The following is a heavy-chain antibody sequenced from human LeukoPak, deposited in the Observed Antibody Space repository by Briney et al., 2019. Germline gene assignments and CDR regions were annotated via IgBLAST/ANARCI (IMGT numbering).Heavy chain of an antibody. CDR2: NYTSSSYI. V-gene: IGHV3-21*01. CDR1: SLTFYPYN. CDR3: ARDREMGTIRNGFDV. J-gene: IGHJ3*01. Sequence: GVPLTLSCRASSLTFYPYNKFWLPHAPGKGVVGVFYNYTSSSYINYADSVTGRFTVARDNAKNCLCLKMNSLRAEDTALYYCARDREMGTIRNGFDVWGQGTIVSVSS. D-gene: IGHD5-24*01.